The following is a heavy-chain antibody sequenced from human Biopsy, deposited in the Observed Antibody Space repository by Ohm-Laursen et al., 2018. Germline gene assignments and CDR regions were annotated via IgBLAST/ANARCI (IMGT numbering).Heavy chain of an antibody. CDR3: ARADAVTVIRGPYY. Sequence: SQTLSLTCTVSGGSISSDYWSWIRQTPGKGLEWIGYIYYSGTTDYSPSLKSRVTISIDKSKNQFFLKLSSVTAEDTAVYYCARADAVTVIRGPYYWGQGALVTVSS. J-gene: IGHJ4*02. V-gene: IGHV4-59*01. CDR1: GGSISSDY. CDR2: IYYSGTT. D-gene: IGHD2-21*02.